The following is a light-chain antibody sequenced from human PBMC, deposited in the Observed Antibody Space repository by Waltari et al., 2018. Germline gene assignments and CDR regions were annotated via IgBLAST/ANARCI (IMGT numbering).Light chain of an antibody. V-gene: IGLV1-40*01. Sequence: QSVLAPPPSVPGAPGPTVTISCTGGNANSGPGYDVQWYQCLPGIAPKLLIDYDNNRPSGVPDRCSGAKSGTSASLAITGRHAEDEADYYCQSYDSGSSARVFGGGTKLTVL. CDR3: QSYDSGSSARV. J-gene: IGLJ3*02. CDR2: YDN. CDR1: NANSGPGYD.